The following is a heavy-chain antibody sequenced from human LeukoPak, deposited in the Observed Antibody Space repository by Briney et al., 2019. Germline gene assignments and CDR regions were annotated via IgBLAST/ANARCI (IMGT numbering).Heavy chain of an antibody. CDR1: GFTFSSYT. Sequence: GGSLRLSCAASGFTFSSYTMNWVRQPPGKGLEWVSNIGTSSTTIYYADSVKGRFTISRDNSKNTLYLQMSSLRAEDTAVYYCARDHRYCSGGSCPGTNIQHWGQGTLVTVSS. D-gene: IGHD2-15*01. V-gene: IGHV3-48*01. CDR3: ARDHRYCSGGSCPGTNIQH. J-gene: IGHJ1*01. CDR2: IGTSSTTI.